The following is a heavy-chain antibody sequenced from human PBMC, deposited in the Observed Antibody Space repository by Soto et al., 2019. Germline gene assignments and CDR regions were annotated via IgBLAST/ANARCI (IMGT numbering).Heavy chain of an antibody. Sequence: EVQLLESGGGLVQPGGSLRLSCAASGFTFSSYAMSWVRQAPGKGLEWVSAISGSGGSTYYADSVKGRFTISRDNSKNTLYLQMNSLRAEDTAVYYCAKSPAARCTNGVCYGYYFDYWGQGTLVTVSS. CDR3: AKSPAARCTNGVCYGYYFDY. CDR1: GFTFSSYA. CDR2: ISGSGGST. V-gene: IGHV3-23*01. D-gene: IGHD2-8*01. J-gene: IGHJ4*02.